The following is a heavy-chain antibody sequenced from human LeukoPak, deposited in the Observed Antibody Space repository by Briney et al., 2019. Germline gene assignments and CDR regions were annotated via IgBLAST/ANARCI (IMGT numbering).Heavy chain of an antibody. V-gene: IGHV4-34*01. CDR2: INHSGST. CDR1: GGSFSGYY. D-gene: IGHD3-3*01. Sequence: SETLSLTCAVYGGSFSGYYWSWLRQPPGKGLEWIGEINHSGSTNYNPSLKSRVTISVDTSKNQFSLKLSSVTAADTAVYYCARGLDFWLGRRYNWFDPWGQGTLVTVSS. J-gene: IGHJ5*02. CDR3: ARGLDFWLGRRYNWFDP.